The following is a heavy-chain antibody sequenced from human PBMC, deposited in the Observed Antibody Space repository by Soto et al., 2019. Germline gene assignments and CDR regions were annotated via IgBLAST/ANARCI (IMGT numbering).Heavy chain of an antibody. CDR3: ARGSTAYYFDY. CDR2: IYPGDSDT. V-gene: IGHV5-51*01. J-gene: IGHJ4*02. CDR1: GYSFTTYW. D-gene: IGHD2-21*02. Sequence: GESLKISCKGSGYSFTTYWIGWVRQMPGKGLEWMGMIYPGDSDTRYSPSFQGQVTISADKSITTAYLQWSSLKASDTAIYYCARGSTAYYFDYWVQGTQVTVSS.